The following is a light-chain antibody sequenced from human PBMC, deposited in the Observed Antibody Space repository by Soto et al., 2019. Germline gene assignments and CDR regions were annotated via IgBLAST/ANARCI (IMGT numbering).Light chain of an antibody. J-gene: IGKJ1*01. CDR2: AAS. CDR3: KKHNTARRT. V-gene: IGKV1-27*01. CDR1: QGISNY. Sequence: DIQMTQSPSSLSASVGDTVTITCRASQGISNYLAWYQQKPGQVPNLLIYAASTLPSGVPSRFSGSGSGTDFTLTISRLRTEDVATYYCKKHNTARRTFGQGPKVA.